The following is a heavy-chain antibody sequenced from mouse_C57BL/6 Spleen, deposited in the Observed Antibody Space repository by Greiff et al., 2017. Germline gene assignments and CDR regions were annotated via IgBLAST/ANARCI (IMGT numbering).Heavy chain of an antibody. J-gene: IGHJ4*01. D-gene: IGHD1-1*01. CDR3: ATHYYGSSFYYAMDY. CDR2: IWRGGST. V-gene: IGHV2-5*01. CDR1: GFSLTRYG. Sequence: QVQLKESGPGLVQPSQSLSITCTVSGFSLTRYGVHWVRQSPGKGLEWLGVIWRGGSTDYNAAFMSRLSITKYNSQSQVFFKMNSLQADATAIYYCATHYYGSSFYYAMDYWGQGTSVTVSS.